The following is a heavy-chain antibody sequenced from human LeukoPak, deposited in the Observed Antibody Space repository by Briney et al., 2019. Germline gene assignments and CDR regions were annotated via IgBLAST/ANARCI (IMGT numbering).Heavy chain of an antibody. J-gene: IGHJ4*02. Sequence: SETLSLTCAVSGGSISSGGYSWSWIRQPPGKGLEWIGYIYHSGSTYYNPSLKSRVTISVDRSKNQFSLKLSSVTAADTAVYYCARVGTIFGVVVYFDYWGQGTLVTVSS. D-gene: IGHD3-3*01. CDR2: IYHSGST. CDR3: ARVGTIFGVVVYFDY. V-gene: IGHV4-30-2*01. CDR1: GGSISSGGYS.